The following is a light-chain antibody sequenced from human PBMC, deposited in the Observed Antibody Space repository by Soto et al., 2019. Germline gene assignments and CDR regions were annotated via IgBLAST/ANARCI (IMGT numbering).Light chain of an antibody. CDR2: AAS. Sequence: DIQMTQSPSSLSASVGDRVTITCRASQAIGNYLAWYQQKPGKVPELLIYAASTLQLALPSRFSGSGAGTDFTLTIVCLQPEDVATYYCQKYHSAPVTFGQGTQVEIK. CDR3: QKYHSAPVT. CDR1: QAIGNY. J-gene: IGKJ1*01. V-gene: IGKV1-27*01.